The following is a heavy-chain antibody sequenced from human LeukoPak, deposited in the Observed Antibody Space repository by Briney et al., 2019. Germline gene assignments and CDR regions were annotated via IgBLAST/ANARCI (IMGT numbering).Heavy chain of an antibody. V-gene: IGHV4-59*01. CDR1: GGSISSYY. CDR3: ARRPSYDYVWGSYLDAFDI. D-gene: IGHD3-16*02. CDR2: IYYSGST. J-gene: IGHJ3*02. Sequence: SETLSLTCTVSGGSISSYYWSWIRQPPGRGLEWIGYIYYSGSTNYNPSLKSRVTISVDTSKNQFSLKLSSVIAADTAVYYCARRPSYDYVWGSYLDAFDIWGQGTMVTVSS.